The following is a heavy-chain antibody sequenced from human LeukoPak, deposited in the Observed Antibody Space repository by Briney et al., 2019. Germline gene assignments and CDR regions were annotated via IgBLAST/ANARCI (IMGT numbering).Heavy chain of an antibody. J-gene: IGHJ4*02. D-gene: IGHD3-3*01. CDR1: GFTFSSYG. Sequence: GSLRLSCAASGFTFSSYGMHWVRQAPGKGLEWVAVIRYDGSNKYYADSVKGRFTISRDNSKNTLYLQMNSLRAEDTAVYSCARGITIFGVVTRPDYWGQGTLVTVSS. CDR2: IRYDGSNK. V-gene: IGHV3-33*01. CDR3: ARGITIFGVVTRPDY.